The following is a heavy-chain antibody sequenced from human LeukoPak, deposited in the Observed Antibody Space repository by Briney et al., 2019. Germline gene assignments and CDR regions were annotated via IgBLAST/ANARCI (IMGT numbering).Heavy chain of an antibody. CDR3: AREDVYGGNSDY. D-gene: IGHD4-23*01. Sequence: PSETLSLTCTVSGGSISSYYWSWIRQPPGKGLEWIGYIYYSGSTNYNPSLKSRVTISVDTSKSQFSLKLSSVTAADTAVYYCAREDVYGGNSDYWGQGTLVTVSS. CDR2: IYYSGST. V-gene: IGHV4-59*01. J-gene: IGHJ4*02. CDR1: GGSISSYY.